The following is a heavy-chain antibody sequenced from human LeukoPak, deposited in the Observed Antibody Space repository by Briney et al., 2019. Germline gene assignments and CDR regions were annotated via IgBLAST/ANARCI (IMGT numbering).Heavy chain of an antibody. CDR3: AKEIAVALRY. D-gene: IGHD6-19*01. Sequence: QPGRSLRLSCAALGFTFSSYGMHWVRQAPGKGLEWVAVISYDGSNKYYADSVKGRFTISRDNSKNTLYLQMNSLRAEDTAVYYCAKEIAVALRYWGQGTLVTVSS. V-gene: IGHV3-30*18. CDR1: GFTFSSYG. CDR2: ISYDGSNK. J-gene: IGHJ4*02.